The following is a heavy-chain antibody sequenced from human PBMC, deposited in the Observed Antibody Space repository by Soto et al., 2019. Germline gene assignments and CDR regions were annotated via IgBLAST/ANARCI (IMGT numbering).Heavy chain of an antibody. Sequence: QVQLVESGGGVVQPGRSLRLSCAASGFTFSSYGMHWVRQAPGKGLEWVAVIWYDGSNKYYADSVKGRFTISRDNSKNTLYLQIDSLRAEDTAVYYCARWTVPAATGSYYYYYYMDVWGKGTTVTVSS. J-gene: IGHJ6*03. CDR3: ARWTVPAATGSYYYYYYMDV. V-gene: IGHV3-33*01. CDR2: IWYDGSNK. D-gene: IGHD2-2*01. CDR1: GFTFSSYG.